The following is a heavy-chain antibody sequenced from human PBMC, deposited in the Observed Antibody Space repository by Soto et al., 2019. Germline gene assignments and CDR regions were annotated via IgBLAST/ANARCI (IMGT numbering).Heavy chain of an antibody. CDR1: GGTFSSYA. D-gene: IGHD5-18*01. CDR3: ARDLPGYSYGSPPQFDP. V-gene: IGHV1-69*13. J-gene: IGHJ5*02. CDR2: IIPIFGTA. Sequence: ASVKVSCKASGGTFSSYAISWVRQAPGQGLEWMGGIIPIFGTANYAQKFQGRVTITADESTSTAYMELSSLRSEDTAVYYCARDLPGYSYGSPPQFDPWGQGTLVTVSS.